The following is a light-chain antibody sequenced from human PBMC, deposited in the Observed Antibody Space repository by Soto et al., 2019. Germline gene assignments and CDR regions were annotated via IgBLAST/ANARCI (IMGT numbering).Light chain of an antibody. V-gene: IGLV2-14*01. CDR2: EVT. CDR3: TSYTNSKAYIL. CDR1: RTDIGGYNY. Sequence: QSVLTQPASVSGSLGQSITISCTGTRTDIGGYNYVSWYQQYPGKAPKLVICEVTSRPSGISDRFSGPKSGNTASLTISGLQAEDEADYFCTSYTNSKAYILFGGGTKLTVL. J-gene: IGLJ2*01.